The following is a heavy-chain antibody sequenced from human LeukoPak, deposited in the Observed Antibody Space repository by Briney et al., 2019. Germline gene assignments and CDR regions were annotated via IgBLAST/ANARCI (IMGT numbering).Heavy chain of an antibody. J-gene: IGHJ4*02. CDR1: GFTFSPYW. CDR3: ARCPYDSTGYYSVPSHLDY. CDR2: IKKNGSAK. D-gene: IGHD3-22*01. Sequence: PGGSLRLSCATSGFTFSPYWMPWSGQAPGKGLEWVATIKKNGSAKYYVASLRGRFSISGDNVKNSLFLQMNSLSAEDTAVYYCARCPYDSTGYYSVPSHLDYWGQGTLVTVSS. V-gene: IGHV3-7*01.